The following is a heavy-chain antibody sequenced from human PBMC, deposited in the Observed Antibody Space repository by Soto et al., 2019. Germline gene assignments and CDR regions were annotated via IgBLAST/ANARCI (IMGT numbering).Heavy chain of an antibody. J-gene: IGHJ5*02. CDR3: ARERGDSHWIDP. Sequence: SETLSLTCSVSGGSVSSESYYWSWVRQTPGKGLEWIGNVENSGSTKYNPSLKSRVTISVDTSKNQFSLKLSSVTGADTAVYYCARERGDSHWIDPWGQGTLVTVSS. CDR1: GGSVSSESYY. V-gene: IGHV4-61*01. CDR2: VENSGST. D-gene: IGHD2-21*01.